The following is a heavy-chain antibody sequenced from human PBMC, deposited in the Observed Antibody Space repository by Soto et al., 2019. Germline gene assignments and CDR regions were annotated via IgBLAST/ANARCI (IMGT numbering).Heavy chain of an antibody. V-gene: IGHV5-10-1*01. CDR2: IDPSDSST. J-gene: IGHJ4*02. Sequence: GESLKISCQGSGYSFTSYWVTWVRQMPGRGLEWVARIDPSDSSTNYSPSFRGRVTISADRSISTAYLHWSSLQASDTAIYYSARGVKMATVHRHYFDYWGQGALVTVSS. CDR3: ARGVKMATVHRHYFDY. D-gene: IGHD3-10*01. CDR1: GYSFTSYW.